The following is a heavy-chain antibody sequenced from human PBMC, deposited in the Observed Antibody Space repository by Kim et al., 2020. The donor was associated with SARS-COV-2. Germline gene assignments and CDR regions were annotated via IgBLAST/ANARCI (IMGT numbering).Heavy chain of an antibody. J-gene: IGHJ4*02. Sequence: GGSLRLSCAASGFTFSNAWMSWVRQAPGKGLEWVGRIKSKTDGGTTDYAAPVKGRFTISRDDSKNTLYLQMNSLKTEDTAVYYCTTDPKFGELEGSGGYWGQGTLVTVSS. D-gene: IGHD3-10*02. CDR2: IKSKTDGGTT. CDR3: TTDPKFGELEGSGGY. CDR1: GFTFSNAW. V-gene: IGHV3-15*01.